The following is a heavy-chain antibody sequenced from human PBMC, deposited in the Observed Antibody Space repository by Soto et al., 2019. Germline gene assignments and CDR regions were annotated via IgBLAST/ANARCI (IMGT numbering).Heavy chain of an antibody. V-gene: IGHV4-59*01. CDR2: IYYSGST. D-gene: IGHD5-18*01. J-gene: IGHJ4*02. Sequence: PSETLSLTCTVSGVSISSYYWSWIRQPPGKGLEWIGYIYYSGSTNYNPSLKSRVTISVDTSKNQFSLKLSSVTAADTAVYYCARDEYSYGFFDYWGQGTLVTVS. CDR3: ARDEYSYGFFDY. CDR1: GVSISSYY.